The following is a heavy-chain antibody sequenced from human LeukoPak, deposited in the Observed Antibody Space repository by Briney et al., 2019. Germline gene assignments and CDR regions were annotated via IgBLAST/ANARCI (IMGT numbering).Heavy chain of an antibody. D-gene: IGHD1-1*01. J-gene: IGHJ5*02. CDR2: ISSRGST. Sequence: PSETLSLTCTVSGGSISSYYWSWIRQPPGKGLEWIGSISSRGSTYYNPSLKSRVTISVDTSKNQFSLKLNSVTASDTAVYYCVRDLEWFDPWGQGTLVTVSS. CDR3: VRDLEWFDP. V-gene: IGHV4-59*05. CDR1: GGSISSYY.